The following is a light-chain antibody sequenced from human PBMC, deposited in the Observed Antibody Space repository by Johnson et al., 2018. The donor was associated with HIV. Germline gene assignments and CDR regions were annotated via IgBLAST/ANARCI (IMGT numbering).Light chain of an antibody. V-gene: IGLV1-51*01. Sequence: QSVLTQPPSVSAAPGQKVTISCSGSSSNLGNNYVSWYQHLPGTAPKLLIYDNNKRPSGIPDRFSGSKSSTSATLGITGLQTGDEADYYCGTWDSSLSAGGVFGTGTKVTVL. CDR1: SSNLGNNY. J-gene: IGLJ1*01. CDR2: DNN. CDR3: GTWDSSLSAGGV.